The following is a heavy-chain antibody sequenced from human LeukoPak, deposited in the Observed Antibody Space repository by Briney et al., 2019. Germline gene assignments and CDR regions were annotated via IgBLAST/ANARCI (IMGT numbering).Heavy chain of an antibody. CDR3: ARDISSGYYDAFDI. D-gene: IGHD3-22*01. V-gene: IGHV3-66*01. Sequence: GGSLRLSCAASGFTVSSNYMSWVRQAPGKGLEWVSVIYSGGSTYYADSVKGRFTISRDNSKNTLYLQMNNQRAEDTAVYYCARDISSGYYDAFDIWGQGTMVTVSS. CDR2: IYSGGST. J-gene: IGHJ3*02. CDR1: GFTVSSNY.